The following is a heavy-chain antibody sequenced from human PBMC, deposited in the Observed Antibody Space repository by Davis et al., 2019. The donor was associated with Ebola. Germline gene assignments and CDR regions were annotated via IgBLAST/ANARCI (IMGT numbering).Heavy chain of an antibody. CDR1: GFTSSDYY. V-gene: IGHV3-11*01. CDR2: ISSSGSTI. D-gene: IGHD3-10*01. J-gene: IGHJ6*02. CDR3: AKDPHYGYYYYYGMDV. Sequence: PGGSLRLSCAASGFTSSDYYMSWIRQAPGKGLEWVSYISSSGSTIYYADSVKGRFTISRDNAKNSLYLQMNSLRAEDTAVYYCAKDPHYGYYYYYGMDVWGQGTTVTVSS.